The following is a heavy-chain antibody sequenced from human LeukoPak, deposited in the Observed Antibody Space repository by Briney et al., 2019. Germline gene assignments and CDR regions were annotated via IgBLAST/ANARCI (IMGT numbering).Heavy chain of an antibody. CDR3: AKFEGALLGNYDMDV. CDR2: ISGGYDNI. V-gene: IGHV3-23*01. J-gene: IGHJ6*03. CDR1: GFPFSDFA. Sequence: GGSLSLSCAVSGFPFSDFAMSWVRQAPGKGLEWLSTISGGYDNIDFADSVKGRFTISRDNSKNTQSLQMVYLRADDTGVYYCAKFEGALLGNYDMDVWGKGTTVTVSS.